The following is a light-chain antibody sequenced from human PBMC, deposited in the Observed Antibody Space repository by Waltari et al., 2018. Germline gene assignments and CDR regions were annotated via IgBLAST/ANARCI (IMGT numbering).Light chain of an antibody. CDR1: QTVRYNY. V-gene: IGKV3-20*01. Sequence: ECVLTQSPGTLYLSPGERATLSCRASQTVRYNYLAWYQQKPGQAPRLLMYGASSRATGVPDRFSGSGSGTDFTLTISRLEPEDFAVYYCQQYGTSPLTFGPGTKVVIK. CDR2: GAS. J-gene: IGKJ3*01. CDR3: QQYGTSPLT.